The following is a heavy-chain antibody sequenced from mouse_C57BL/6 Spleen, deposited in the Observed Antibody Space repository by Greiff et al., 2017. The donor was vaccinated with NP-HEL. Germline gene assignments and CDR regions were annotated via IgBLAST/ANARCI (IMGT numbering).Heavy chain of an antibody. CDR2: IYPGDGDT. J-gene: IGHJ2*01. V-gene: IGHV1-82*01. Sequence: QVQLQQSGPELVKPGASVKISCKASGYAFSSSWMNWVKQRPGKGLEWIGRIYPGDGDTNYNGKFKGKATLTADKSSSTAYMQLSSLTSEDSAVYFCARVSGGYYWGQGTTLTVSS. CDR1: GYAFSSSW. CDR3: ARVSGGYY.